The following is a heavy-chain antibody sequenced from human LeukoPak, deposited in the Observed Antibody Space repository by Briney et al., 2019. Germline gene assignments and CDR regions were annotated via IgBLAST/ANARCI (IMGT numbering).Heavy chain of an antibody. V-gene: IGHV3-23*01. J-gene: IGHJ4*02. Sequence: QPGGSLRLSCAASGFTFSSYAMSWVRQAPGKGLEWVSAISGSGGSTYYADSVKGRFTISRDNSKNTLYLQMNSLRAEDTAVYYCVKDYSGYYDILTGIDYWGQGTLVTVSS. CDR2: ISGSGGST. D-gene: IGHD3-9*01. CDR1: GFTFSSYA. CDR3: VKDYSGYYDILTGIDY.